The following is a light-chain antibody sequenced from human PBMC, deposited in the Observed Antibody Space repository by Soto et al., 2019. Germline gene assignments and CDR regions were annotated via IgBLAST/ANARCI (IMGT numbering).Light chain of an antibody. J-gene: IGLJ1*01. CDR2: EVD. Sequence: QSALTQPASVSGSPGQSITISCTGTSSDIGYNYVSWYQQYPGKAPKLMIYEVDNRPSGVSNRFSGSRSGNTASLTISGLQAEDEADYYCSSYTSSGTLGVFGTATQLTVL. CDR3: SSYTSSGTLGV. CDR1: SSDIGYNY. V-gene: IGLV2-14*01.